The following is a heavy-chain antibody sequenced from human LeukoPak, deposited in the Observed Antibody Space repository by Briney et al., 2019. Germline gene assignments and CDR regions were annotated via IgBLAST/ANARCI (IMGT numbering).Heavy chain of an antibody. Sequence: GGSLRLSCAASGFTFSSYWMHWVRQAPGKGLVWVSRINSDGSSTSYADSVKGRFTISRDNVKKSLYLQIHSLRVEDTAVYYCTRENWTKAYWGQGTLVTVSS. CDR2: INSDGSST. CDR1: GFTFSSYW. CDR3: TRENWTKAY. D-gene: IGHD1-1*01. V-gene: IGHV3-74*01. J-gene: IGHJ4*02.